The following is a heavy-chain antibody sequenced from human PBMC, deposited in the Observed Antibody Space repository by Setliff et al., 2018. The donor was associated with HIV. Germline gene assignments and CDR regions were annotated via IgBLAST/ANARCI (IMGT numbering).Heavy chain of an antibody. J-gene: IGHJ4*02. CDR3: TTGTRLVD. Sequence: PGGSLRLSCAASGFTFTSYAMSWVRQAPGKGLEWVGFIRSKAYGGTTEYAASVKGRFTLSRDDSRNIAYLQMNSLKTEDTAVYYCTTGTRLVDWGQGTLVTVSS. CDR2: IRSKAYGGTT. D-gene: IGHD2-21*01. CDR1: GFTFTSYA. V-gene: IGHV3-49*04.